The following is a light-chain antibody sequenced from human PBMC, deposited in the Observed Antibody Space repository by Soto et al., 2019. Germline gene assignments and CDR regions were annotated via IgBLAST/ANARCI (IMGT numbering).Light chain of an antibody. CDR1: TSDVGAYNY. CDR3: SSFTTITTWV. CDR2: QVS. V-gene: IGLV2-14*01. Sequence: QSALTQPASVSGSPGQSITISCTGTTSDVGAYNYVSWYQQHPGRAPKLLIYQVSYRPSGVSNRFSGSKSGNTAYLTISGLQAEVEADYYCSSFTTITTWVFGGGTKLTVL. J-gene: IGLJ3*02.